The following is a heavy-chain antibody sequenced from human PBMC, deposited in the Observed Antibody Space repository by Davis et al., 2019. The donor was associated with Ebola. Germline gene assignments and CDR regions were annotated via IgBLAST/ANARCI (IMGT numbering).Heavy chain of an antibody. CDR2: IKQDGSEK. J-gene: IGHJ6*02. D-gene: IGHD2-15*01. Sequence: GESLKISCAASGFTFSSYWMSWVRQAPGKGLEWVANIKQDGSEKYYVDSVKGRFTISRDNAKNSLYLQMNSLRAEDTAVYYCARELACSGGSCFFYYYYGMDVWGQGTTVTVSS. CDR3: ARELACSGGSCFFYYYYGMDV. V-gene: IGHV3-7*03. CDR1: GFTFSSYW.